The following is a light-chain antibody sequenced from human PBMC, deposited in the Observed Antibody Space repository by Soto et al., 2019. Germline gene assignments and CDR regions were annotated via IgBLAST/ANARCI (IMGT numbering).Light chain of an antibody. Sequence: DIQMTQSPSSLSASVEDRVTITCRASQSISNYLNWYQQRPGKAPKLLIYAASSLQSGVPSRFSGSGSGTDFTLTISSLQPEDFATYFCQQSYSNAITFGQGKRLEIK. CDR2: AAS. V-gene: IGKV1-39*01. CDR3: QQSYSNAIT. CDR1: QSISNY. J-gene: IGKJ5*01.